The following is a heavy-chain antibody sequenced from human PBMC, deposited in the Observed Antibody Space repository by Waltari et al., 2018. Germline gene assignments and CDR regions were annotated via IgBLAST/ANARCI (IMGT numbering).Heavy chain of an antibody. V-gene: IGHV4-59*01. CDR2: IYYSGST. CDR3: ARDQGSVSYAFDI. D-gene: IGHD3-16*02. CDR1: GGSLCRYY. Sequence: QVQLQESGPGLVKPSETLSLTCTVSGGSLCRYYWSWIRQPPGKGLEWIGYIYYSGSTNYNPSLKSRVTISVDTSKNQFSLKLSSVTAADTAVYYCARDQGSVSYAFDIWGQGTMVTVSS. J-gene: IGHJ3*02.